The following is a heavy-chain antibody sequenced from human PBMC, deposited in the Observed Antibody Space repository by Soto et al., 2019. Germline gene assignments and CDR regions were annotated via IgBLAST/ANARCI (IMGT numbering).Heavy chain of an antibody. CDR3: ARATRTTVTDF. CDR2: ISYSGST. D-gene: IGHD4-17*01. CDR1: GGSDSSGPYY. V-gene: IGHV4-61*01. J-gene: IGHJ4*02. Sequence: PLFLTCTVSGGSDSSGPYYWSWIRQPPGKGLEWIGFISYSGSTNYNPSLRSRVTISFATSKNQFSLKLSSVTAADTAVYYCARATRTTVTDFWGQATLVTVSS.